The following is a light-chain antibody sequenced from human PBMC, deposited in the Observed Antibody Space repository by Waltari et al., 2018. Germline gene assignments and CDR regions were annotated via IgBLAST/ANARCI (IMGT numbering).Light chain of an antibody. V-gene: IGKV3-20*01. CDR2: GAS. J-gene: IGKJ4*01. CDR1: QSVSSSY. CDR3: QQYGSSWLT. Sequence: VLTQSPGTLSLSPGERATLSCRASQSVSSSYLAWYQQKPGQAPRLLIYGASSRATGIPDRFSGSGSGTDFTLTISRLEPEDFAVYYCQQYGSSWLTFGGGTKVEIK.